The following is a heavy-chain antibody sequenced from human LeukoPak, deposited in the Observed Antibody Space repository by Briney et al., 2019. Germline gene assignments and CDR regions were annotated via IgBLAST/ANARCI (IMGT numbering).Heavy chain of an antibody. CDR3: AYGGDAYKTGY. Sequence: MSSETLSLTCTASGASITDYYWSWIRQPPAKGLEWIGYIYYSGSPNYNPSLKSRVTLSLDTSQNQFSLKLTSVTAADTAVYYCAYGGDAYKTGYCGQGTLVTVSS. D-gene: IGHD5-24*01. CDR2: IYYSGSP. V-gene: IGHV4-59*01. CDR1: GASITDYY. J-gene: IGHJ4*02.